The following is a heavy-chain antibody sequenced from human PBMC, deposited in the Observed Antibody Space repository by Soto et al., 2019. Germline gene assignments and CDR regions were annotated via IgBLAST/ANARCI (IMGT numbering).Heavy chain of an antibody. CDR1: GFSFSNYA. Sequence: PXESLSLSFAASGFSFSNYAVSWVGQAPGKGLEWVSGIGGRGTSSYYADSVKGRFAISRDNSYNTLFLQLHSLRAEDTAVYYCAKTSYDDSSGDYYDLWGQGTRVTVSS. CDR3: AKTSYDDSSGDYYDL. CDR2: IGGRGTSS. D-gene: IGHD3-22*01. V-gene: IGHV3-23*01. J-gene: IGHJ4*02.